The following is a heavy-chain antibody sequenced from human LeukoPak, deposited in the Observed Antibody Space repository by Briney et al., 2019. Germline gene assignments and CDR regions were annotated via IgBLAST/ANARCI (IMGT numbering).Heavy chain of an antibody. Sequence: SVKVSCKASGGTFSSYAISWVRQAPGQGLEWMGGIIPIFGTANYAQKFQGRVTITTDESANTAYMELSSLRSEDTAVYYCARANRLLEWSNNWFDPWGQGTLVTVSS. J-gene: IGHJ5*02. D-gene: IGHD3-3*01. V-gene: IGHV1-69*05. CDR3: ARANRLLEWSNNWFDP. CDR2: IIPIFGTA. CDR1: GGTFSSYA.